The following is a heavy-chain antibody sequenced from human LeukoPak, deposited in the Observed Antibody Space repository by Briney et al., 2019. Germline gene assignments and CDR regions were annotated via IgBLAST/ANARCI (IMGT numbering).Heavy chain of an antibody. CDR2: IYTSGST. D-gene: IGHD4-17*01. V-gene: IGHV4-61*02. CDR3: ARASHDYGDYSHFDY. Sequence: PSETLSLTCTVSGGSISSGSYYWNWIRQPAGKGLEWIGRIYTSGSTNYNPSLKSRITISVDTSKNQFSLKLSSVTAADTAVYYCARASHDYGDYSHFDYWGQGTLVTVSS. CDR1: GGSISSGSYY. J-gene: IGHJ4*02.